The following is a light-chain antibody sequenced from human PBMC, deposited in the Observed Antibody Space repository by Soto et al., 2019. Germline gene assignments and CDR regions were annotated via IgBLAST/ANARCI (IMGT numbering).Light chain of an antibody. Sequence: DIQLTQSPSFLSASIGDSVTITCRASQAIGTYLAWYQQKPGKAPNLLVYAASTLHSGVPSRFSGSGSGTEFTLPITSLQPEDVATYYCQQLHTYLLTFGGGTKVQIK. CDR2: AAS. CDR3: QQLHTYLLT. V-gene: IGKV1-9*01. J-gene: IGKJ4*01. CDR1: QAIGTY.